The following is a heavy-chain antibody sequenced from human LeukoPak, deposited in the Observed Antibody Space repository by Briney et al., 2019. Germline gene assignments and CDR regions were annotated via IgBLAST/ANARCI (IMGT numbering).Heavy chain of an antibody. CDR2: IKQDGSEK. V-gene: IGHV3-7*01. J-gene: IGHJ4*02. CDR1: GFTFSSYW. Sequence: GGSLRLSCAASGFTFSSYWTSWVRQAPGKGLEWVANIKQDGSEKYYVDSVKGRFTISRDNAKNSLYLQMNSLRAEDTAVYYCAREQDFASDYWGQGTLVTVSS. CDR3: AREQDFASDY.